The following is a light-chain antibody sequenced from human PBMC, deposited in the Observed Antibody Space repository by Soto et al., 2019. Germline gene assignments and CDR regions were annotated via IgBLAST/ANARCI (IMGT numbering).Light chain of an antibody. J-gene: IGLJ2*01. CDR3: QAYDRSRGGRG. CDR2: GNS. CDR1: SSNIGAGYD. V-gene: IGLV1-40*01. Sequence: QSVLTQPPSVSGAPGQRVTISCTGSSSNIGAGYDVHWYQQLPGTAPKLLIYGNSNRPSGVPDRFSGSKSGTSASLAITGLQGEDGADYYCQAYDRSRGGRGFGGGTQLTVL.